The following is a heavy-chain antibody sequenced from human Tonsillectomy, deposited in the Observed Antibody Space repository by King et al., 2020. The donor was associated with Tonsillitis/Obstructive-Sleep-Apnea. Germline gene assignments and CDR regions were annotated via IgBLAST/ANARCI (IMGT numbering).Heavy chain of an antibody. Sequence: VQLVESGGGVVQPGRALRLSCAASGFTFSSYSMHRVRQGPGKGLEGVAVISDDGRNKYYAESVKGRFTISRKNSKNTSYLQMNSLKDEETAVYYCARDCDAGYSSSSSYWYFDLWGRGTLVTVSS. V-gene: IGHV3-30*01. J-gene: IGHJ2*01. D-gene: IGHD6-6*01. CDR2: ISDDGRNK. CDR1: GFTFSSYS. CDR3: ARDCDAGYSSSSSYWYFDL.